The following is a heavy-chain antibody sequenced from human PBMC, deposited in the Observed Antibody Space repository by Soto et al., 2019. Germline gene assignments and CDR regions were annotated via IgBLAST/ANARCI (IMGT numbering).Heavy chain of an antibody. Sequence: QVQLVQSGAEVKKPGASVKVSCKASGYTFTDNNIHWVRQAPGQGLACMGWINPGSGGTNYAQKFQGRVTMTRDTSISTAYMELSSLTSDDTAVDYCARGVGSSWFDPWGQGTLVTVSS. CDR1: GYTFTDNN. CDR2: INPGSGGT. V-gene: IGHV1-2*02. D-gene: IGHD6-25*01. CDR3: ARGVGSSWFDP. J-gene: IGHJ5*02.